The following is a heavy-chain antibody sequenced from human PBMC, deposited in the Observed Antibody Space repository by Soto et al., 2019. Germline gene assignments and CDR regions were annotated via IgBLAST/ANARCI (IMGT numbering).Heavy chain of an antibody. CDR3: AREGSSSWTPFDY. CDR1: GFTFSSYA. Sequence: QVQLVESGGGVVQPGRSLRLSCAASGFTFSSYAMHWVRQAPGKGLEWVAVISYDGSNKYYADSVKGRFTISRDNSKNTLYLQMNSLRAEDTAVYYCAREGSSSWTPFDYWGQGTLVTVSS. CDR2: ISYDGSNK. D-gene: IGHD6-13*01. V-gene: IGHV3-30-3*01. J-gene: IGHJ4*02.